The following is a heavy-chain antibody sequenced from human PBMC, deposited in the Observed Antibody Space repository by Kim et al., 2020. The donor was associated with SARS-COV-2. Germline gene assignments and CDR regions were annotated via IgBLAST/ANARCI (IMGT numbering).Heavy chain of an antibody. CDR2: ITSSGATI. J-gene: IGHJ3*01. D-gene: IGHD1-26*01. Sequence: GGSLILSCAASQFKFSSYIMNWVRQAPGKGLEWVAYITSSGATIYYADSVKGRFAISRDNARNSLYLQMDGLRDEDTAMYFCAKGRLVGAKPTAFDVWGQGTMVTVSS. CDR3: AKGRLVGAKPTAFDV. CDR1: QFKFSSYI. V-gene: IGHV3-48*02.